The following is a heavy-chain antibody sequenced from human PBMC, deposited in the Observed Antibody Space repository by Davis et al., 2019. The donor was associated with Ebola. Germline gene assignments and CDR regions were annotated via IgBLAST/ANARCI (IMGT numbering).Heavy chain of an antibody. CDR2: IYYSGST. J-gene: IGHJ5*02. Sequence: MPSETLSLTCTVSGGSISSSSYYWGWIRQPPGKGLEWIGYIYYSGSTNYNPSLKSRVTISVDTSMNHLSLELSSVTAADTAVYYCARPGHRNWFDPWGQGTLVTVSS. V-gene: IGHV4-61*05. D-gene: IGHD1-14*01. CDR3: ARPGHRNWFDP. CDR1: GGSISSSSYY.